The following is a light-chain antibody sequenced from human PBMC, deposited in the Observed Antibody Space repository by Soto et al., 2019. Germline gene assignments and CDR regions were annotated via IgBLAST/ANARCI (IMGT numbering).Light chain of an antibody. CDR1: QSVSSSY. J-gene: IGKJ2*01. Sequence: EIVLTQSPGTLSLSPGERATLSCRASQSVSSSYLAWYQQKPGQAPRLLIYGASSRATGIPDRFSGSGSGTDITLTISRQEPEDFAVYYCQQYGSSPPTFGQGTKLEIK. CDR2: GAS. CDR3: QQYGSSPPT. V-gene: IGKV3-20*01.